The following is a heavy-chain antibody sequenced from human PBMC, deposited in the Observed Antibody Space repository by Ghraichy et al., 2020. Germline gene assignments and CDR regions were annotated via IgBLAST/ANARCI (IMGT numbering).Heavy chain of an antibody. Sequence: ASVKVSCKASGYNFIANDIHWIRQAPGQGPEWLGWINPNSGGTKYSEKFQGRVTLTRDTSISTAYMQLGSLSADDTAIYYCAREKQFLKGYKDYYGVDVWGQGTTVSVSS. CDR2: INPNSGGT. D-gene: IGHD5-18*01. V-gene: IGHV1-2*02. J-gene: IGHJ6*02. CDR3: AREKQFLKGYKDYYGVDV. CDR1: GYNFIAND.